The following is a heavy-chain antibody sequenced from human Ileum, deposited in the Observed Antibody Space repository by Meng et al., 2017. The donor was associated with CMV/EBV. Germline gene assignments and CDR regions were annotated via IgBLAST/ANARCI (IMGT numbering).Heavy chain of an antibody. D-gene: IGHD3-3*01. CDR2: IYYSGST. Sequence: SETRSLTCTVPGGSISSSSYYWGWIRQPPGKGLEWIGSIYYSGSTYYNPSLKSRVTISVDTSKNQFSLKLSSVTAADTAVYYCARLIRGITIFGVVTPDYFDYWGQGTLVTVSS. CDR3: ARLIRGITIFGVVTPDYFDY. J-gene: IGHJ4*02. V-gene: IGHV4-39*07. CDR1: GGSISSSSYY.